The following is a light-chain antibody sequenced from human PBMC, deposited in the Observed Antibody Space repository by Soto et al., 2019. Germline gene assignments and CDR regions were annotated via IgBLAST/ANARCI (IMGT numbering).Light chain of an antibody. CDR1: LNIGSW. J-gene: IGKJ1*01. V-gene: IGKV1-5*03. CDR3: QQYHIYSGT. CDR2: KAS. Sequence: DIQMTQSPSTLSASVGDRVTIACRASLNIGSWLAWYQRTPGRAPRFLIYKASSLHIGVPSRFSGSGSGTEFTLTINSLQPDDFATYYCQQYHIYSGTFGQGTKVDIK.